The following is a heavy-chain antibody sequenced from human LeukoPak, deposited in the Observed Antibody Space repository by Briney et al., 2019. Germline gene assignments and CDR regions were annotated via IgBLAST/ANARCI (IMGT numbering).Heavy chain of an antibody. CDR3: ARAFLPILYMDV. J-gene: IGHJ6*03. V-gene: IGHV1-8*01. Sequence: ASVKVSCKASGYTFTSYDINWVRQATGQGLEWMGWMNPNSGNTGYAQKFQGRVTMTRNTSISTAYMELRSLRSDDTAVYYCARAFLPILYMDVWGKGTAVTVSS. D-gene: IGHD2/OR15-2a*01. CDR2: MNPNSGNT. CDR1: GYTFTSYD.